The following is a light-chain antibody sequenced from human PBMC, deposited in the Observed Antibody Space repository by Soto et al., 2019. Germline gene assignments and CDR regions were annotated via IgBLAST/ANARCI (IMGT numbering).Light chain of an antibody. V-gene: IGKV1-5*01. J-gene: IGKJ1*01. Sequence: DIQMTQSPSTLSGSVGDRVTITFRASQTISSWLAWYQQKPGKAPKLLTYDASSLESGVPSRFSGSGSGTEFTLTISSLQPDDFATYYCQQYNSYSWTFGQGTMGDIK. CDR1: QTISSW. CDR2: DAS. CDR3: QQYNSYSWT.